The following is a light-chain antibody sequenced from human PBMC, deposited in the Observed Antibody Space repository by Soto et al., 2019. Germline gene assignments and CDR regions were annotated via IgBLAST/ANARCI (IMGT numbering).Light chain of an antibody. Sequence: EIVLTQSPATLSLSPGERATLSCRASQSVSSYLVWYQQTPGQAPRLLIHDASNRATGIPARFSGSGSGTDFTLTISSLEPEDSGVYYCQQRASWPHAFGQGTKLEIK. J-gene: IGKJ2*01. CDR1: QSVSSY. CDR3: QQRASWPHA. V-gene: IGKV3-11*01. CDR2: DAS.